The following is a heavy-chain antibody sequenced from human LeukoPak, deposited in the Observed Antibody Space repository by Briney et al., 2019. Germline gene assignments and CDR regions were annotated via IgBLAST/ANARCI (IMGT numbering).Heavy chain of an antibody. J-gene: IGHJ5*02. CDR3: ARGMRIQLWLKNWFDP. V-gene: IGHV4-59*12. CDR2: IYYSGST. D-gene: IGHD5-18*01. Sequence: SETLSLTCTVSGGSISDYYWSWIRQPPGKGLEWIGYIYYSGSTNYNPSLKSRVTISVDTSKNQFSLKLSSVTAADTAVYYCARGMRIQLWLKNWFDPWGQGTLVTVSS. CDR1: GGSISDYY.